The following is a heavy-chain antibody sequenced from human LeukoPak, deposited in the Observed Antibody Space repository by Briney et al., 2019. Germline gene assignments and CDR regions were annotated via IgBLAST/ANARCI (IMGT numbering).Heavy chain of an antibody. D-gene: IGHD6-25*01. V-gene: IGHV3-48*04. CDR2: IGSSTRTM. CDR3: ASSEEFIAAYFDY. CDR1: GLSFSTYD. Sequence: GGSLRLSCAASGLSFSTYDMTWVRQAPGKGLEWVSYIGSSTRTMYYAESLKGRFIISRDNAKNSLYLQMNSLRAEDTAVYYCASSEEFIAAYFDYWGQGTLVTVSS. J-gene: IGHJ4*02.